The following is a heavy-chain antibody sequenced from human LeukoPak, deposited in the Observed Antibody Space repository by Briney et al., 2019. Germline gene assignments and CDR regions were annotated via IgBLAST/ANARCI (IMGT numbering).Heavy chain of an antibody. CDR2: IYSGGST. V-gene: IGHV3-66*01. Sequence: GGSLRLSCAASGFTVSSNYMSWVRQAPGKGLEWVSVIYSGGSTYYADSVKGRFTISRDNSKNTLYLQMNSLRAEDTAVYYCARGRIAVAARIWFDPWGQGTLVTVSS. CDR1: GFTVSSNY. D-gene: IGHD6-19*01. CDR3: ARGRIAVAARIWFDP. J-gene: IGHJ5*02.